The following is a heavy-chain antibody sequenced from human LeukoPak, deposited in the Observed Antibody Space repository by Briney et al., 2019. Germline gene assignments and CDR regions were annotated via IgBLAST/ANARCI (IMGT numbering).Heavy chain of an antibody. J-gene: IGHJ5*02. Sequence: GASVKVSCKASGYTFTSYGISWVRQAPGQGLEWVGGIIPIFGTANYAQKFQGRVTITADESTSTAYMELSSLRSEDTAVYYCARLDSSSLQTTAPNNWFDPWGQGTLVTVSS. CDR1: GYTFTSYG. CDR3: ARLDSSSLQTTAPNNWFDP. V-gene: IGHV1-69*13. D-gene: IGHD6-13*01. CDR2: IIPIFGTA.